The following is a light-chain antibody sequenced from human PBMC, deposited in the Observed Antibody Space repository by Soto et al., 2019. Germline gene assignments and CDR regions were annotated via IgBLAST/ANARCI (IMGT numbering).Light chain of an antibody. Sequence: QSVLTQPASVSGSPGQSIAISCTGTSSDVGGYSYVSWYQQQPGKAPKLVISDVSNRPSGVSDRFSGSKSGNTASLTISGLQTEDEADHYCASYTTSSTYVFGTGTKATV. CDR2: DVS. J-gene: IGLJ1*01. CDR3: ASYTTSSTYV. V-gene: IGLV2-14*01. CDR1: SSDVGGYSY.